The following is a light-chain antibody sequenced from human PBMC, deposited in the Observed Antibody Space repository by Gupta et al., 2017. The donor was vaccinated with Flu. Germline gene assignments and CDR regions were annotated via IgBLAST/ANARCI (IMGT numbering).Light chain of an antibody. J-gene: IGLJ2*01. CDR1: SSNIGAGYY. Sequence: QSVLTQPPSVSGAPAQRVTISCTGSSSNIGAGYYVHWYQQFPGPAPKVLIYDNNNRPSGVPDRFSGSTSGTSASLAITGLQAEDEADYYCQSYDSGLRGSIFGGGTKLTVL. CDR2: DNN. V-gene: IGLV1-40*01. CDR3: QSYDSGLRGSI.